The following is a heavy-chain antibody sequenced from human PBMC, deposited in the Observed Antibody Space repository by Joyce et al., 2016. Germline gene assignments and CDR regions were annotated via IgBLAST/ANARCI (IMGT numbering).Heavy chain of an antibody. J-gene: IGHJ6*02. CDR2: IIPLIRTA. CDR1: GGTFNSYA. Sequence: VQLVQSGAEVKKPGSSVKVTCKASGGTFNSYAISWVRQAPGQGLEWMGGIIPLIRTANSAQKFQGRVTITADESSSTGYMELSSLRFEDTAVYYCASIMGHCSGAACRPNFYHYDVDVWGQGTAVTVSS. V-gene: IGHV1-69*01. D-gene: IGHD2-15*01. CDR3: ASIMGHCSGAACRPNFYHYDVDV.